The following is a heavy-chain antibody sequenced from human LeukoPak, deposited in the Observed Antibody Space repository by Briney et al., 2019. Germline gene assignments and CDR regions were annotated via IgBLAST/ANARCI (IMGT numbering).Heavy chain of an antibody. CDR3: ARDTSGYYHGHFGY. CDR2: INTNTGNP. D-gene: IGHD3-22*01. Sequence: ASVKVSCKASGYTFTGYYMHWVRQAPGQGLEWMGWINTNTGNPTYAQGFTGRFVFSLDTSVSTAYLQISSLKAEDTAVYYCARDTSGYYHGHFGYWGQGTLVTVSS. V-gene: IGHV7-4-1*02. J-gene: IGHJ4*02. CDR1: GYTFTGYY.